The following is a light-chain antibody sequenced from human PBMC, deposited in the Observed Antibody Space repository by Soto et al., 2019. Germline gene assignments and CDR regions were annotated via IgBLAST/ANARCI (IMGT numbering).Light chain of an antibody. CDR2: LGS. CDR3: MQALQTRT. Sequence: DIVMAQAPPSLPVTPGEAASHSWQSCQILLHSNGYNYLDWYLQKPGQSPQLLIYLGSNRASGVPDRFSGSGSGTDFTLKISRVEAEDVGVYYCMQALQTRTFGQGTKVDIK. CDR1: QILLHSNGYNY. J-gene: IGKJ1*01. V-gene: IGKV2-28*01.